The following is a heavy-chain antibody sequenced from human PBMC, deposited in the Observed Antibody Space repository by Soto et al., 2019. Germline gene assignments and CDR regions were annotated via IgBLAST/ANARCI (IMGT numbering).Heavy chain of an antibody. Sequence: PSETLSLTCAVSGVSISTANWWSWVRQPPGKGLEWIGEIYESGSTNYNPSLKSRVAVSLDKSKNQFSLKLSSVTAADTAVYYCARGGRSSWLRLLHHWGQGTLVTVSS. CDR3: ARGGRSSWLRLLHH. CDR2: IYESGST. CDR1: GVSISTANW. D-gene: IGHD6-13*01. V-gene: IGHV4-4*02. J-gene: IGHJ5*02.